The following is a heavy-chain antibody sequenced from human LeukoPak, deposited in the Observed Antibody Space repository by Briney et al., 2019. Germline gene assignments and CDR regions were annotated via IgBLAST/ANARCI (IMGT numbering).Heavy chain of an antibody. CDR3: AKGFGAFDI. CDR1: GFTFSRYW. J-gene: IGHJ3*02. V-gene: IGHV3-7*01. CDR2: IEQDGSEK. Sequence: PGGSLRLSCAASGFTFSRYWMSWFRQAPGKGLEWVANIEQDGSEKYYVDSVKGRFTISRDNAKNTLYLQMNSLRAEDTAVYYCAKGFGAFDIWGQGTMVTVSS. D-gene: IGHD3-10*01.